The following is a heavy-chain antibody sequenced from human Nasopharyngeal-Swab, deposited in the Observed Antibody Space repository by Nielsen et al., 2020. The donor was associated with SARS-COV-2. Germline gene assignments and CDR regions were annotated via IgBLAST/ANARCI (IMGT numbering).Heavy chain of an antibody. V-gene: IGHV5-10-1*01. CDR3: AEQRAHQPYYYYYYMDV. Sequence: GESLKISCKGSGYSFTSYWISWVRQMPGKGLEWMGRIDPSDSYTNYRPSFQGHVTISADKSISTAYLQWSSLKASNTAMYYGAEQRAHQPYYYYYYMDVWGKGTTVTVSS. CDR1: GYSFTSYW. CDR2: IDPSDSYT. J-gene: IGHJ6*03. D-gene: IGHD1/OR15-1a*01.